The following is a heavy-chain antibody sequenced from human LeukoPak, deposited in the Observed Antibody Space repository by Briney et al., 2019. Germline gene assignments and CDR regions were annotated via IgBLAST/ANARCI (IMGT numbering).Heavy chain of an antibody. J-gene: IGHJ4*02. CDR1: GYTFTSYD. CDR2: MNPNSGNT. D-gene: IGHD3-16*02. V-gene: IGHV1-8*01. CDR3: AREVWGSYRYVGDY. Sequence: ASVKVSCKASGYTFTSYDINWVRQATGQGLEWMEWMNPNSGNTGYAQKFQGRVTMTRNTSISTAYMELSSLRSEDTAVYYCAREVWGSYRYVGDYWGQGTLATVSS.